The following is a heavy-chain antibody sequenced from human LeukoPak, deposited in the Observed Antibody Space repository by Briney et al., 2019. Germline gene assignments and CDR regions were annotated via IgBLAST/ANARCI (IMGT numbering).Heavy chain of an antibody. J-gene: IGHJ5*02. CDR1: GYTFTSYD. D-gene: IGHD1-7*01. Sequence: GSSVKVSCKGSGYTFTSYDINWVRQATGQGLEWMGWMNPNSGNTGYAQKFQGRVTMTTSTSISTAYKELSSLRSEETTVYYCGGNWNYGYRWFDPWGQGTLVTVSS. V-gene: IGHV1-8*01. CDR3: GGNWNYGYRWFDP. CDR2: MNPNSGNT.